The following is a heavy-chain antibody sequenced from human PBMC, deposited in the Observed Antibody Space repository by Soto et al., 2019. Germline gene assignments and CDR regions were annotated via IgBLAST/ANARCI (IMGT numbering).Heavy chain of an antibody. CDR2: IYTSGST. CDR1: GGSISNYY. V-gene: IGHV4-4*07. Sequence: SETLSLTCTVSGGSISNYYWSWIRQPAGKGLEWMGRIYTSGSTNYNPSLESRVTMSVDTSKNQFSLRLSSVTVADTAVYYCAREVVKGILGSYGMDVWGQGTTVTVSS. CDR3: AREVVKGILGSYGMDV. D-gene: IGHD3-16*01. J-gene: IGHJ6*02.